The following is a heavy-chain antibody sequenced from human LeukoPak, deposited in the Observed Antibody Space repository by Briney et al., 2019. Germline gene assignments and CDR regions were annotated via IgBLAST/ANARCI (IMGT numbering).Heavy chain of an antibody. CDR2: IYTSGST. D-gene: IGHD3-22*01. V-gene: IGHV4-4*07. Sequence: SDTLSLTCTVSGGSISSYYWSWIRQPAGKGMEWIGRIYTSGSTNYSPSLKSRVTMSVDTSKNQFSLKLSSVTAADTAVYYCAREGDNYESSGHYSPWFDPWGQGTLVTVSS. J-gene: IGHJ5*02. CDR1: GGSISSYY. CDR3: AREGDNYESSGHYSPWFDP.